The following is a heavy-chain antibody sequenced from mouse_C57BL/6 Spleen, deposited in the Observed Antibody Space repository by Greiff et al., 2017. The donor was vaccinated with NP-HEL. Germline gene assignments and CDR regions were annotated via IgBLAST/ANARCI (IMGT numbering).Heavy chain of an antibody. J-gene: IGHJ4*01. CDR1: GYTFTSYW. CDR2: IYPGNSDT. V-gene: IGHV1-5*01. D-gene: IGHD1-1*01. CDR3: PSYGSRDYYSMDY. Sequence: DVKLQESGTVLARPGASVKMSCKTSGYTFTSYWMHWVKQRPGQGLEWIGAIYPGNSDTSYNQKFKGKAKLTAVTSASPSYMELSSLTNEASAVYYCPSYGSRDYYSMDYWGQGTSVTVSS.